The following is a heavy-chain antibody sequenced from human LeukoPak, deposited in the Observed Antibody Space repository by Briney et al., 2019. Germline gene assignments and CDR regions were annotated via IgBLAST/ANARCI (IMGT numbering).Heavy chain of an antibody. CDR3: AYVITTRDVDY. D-gene: IGHD3-16*01. Sequence: SETLSLTCAVYGGSFSGYYWSWIRQPPGKGLEWVGEINHSGSTNYNPSLKSRLTISVDTSKNQFSLKLSSVTAADTAVYYCAYVITTRDVDYWGQGTLVTVSS. CDR2: INHSGST. CDR1: GGSFSGYY. J-gene: IGHJ4*02. V-gene: IGHV4-34*01.